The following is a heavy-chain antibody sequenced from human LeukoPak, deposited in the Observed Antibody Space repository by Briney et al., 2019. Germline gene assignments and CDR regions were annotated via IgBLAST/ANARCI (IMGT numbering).Heavy chain of an antibody. CDR3: ARSWGIAAAGVFDY. CDR2: NYHTGST. D-gene: IGHD6-13*01. Sequence: SETLSLTCTVSGGSISSSSYYWGWIRQPPGKGLEWIGSNYHTGSTYKPSVNSRVTISVDTSKNQFSLKVTSVTAADTAVYYCARSWGIAAAGVFDYWGQGTLVSVSS. CDR1: GGSISSSSYY. J-gene: IGHJ4*02. V-gene: IGHV4-39*07.